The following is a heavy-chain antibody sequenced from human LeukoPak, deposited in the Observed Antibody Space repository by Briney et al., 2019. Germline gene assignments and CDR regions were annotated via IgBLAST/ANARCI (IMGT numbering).Heavy chain of an antibody. V-gene: IGHV3-7*01. Sequence: GGSLRLYCAVSGFTFSSYWMNCVRQARGKGLEWVASIKQDGGEKSYVDSVKGRFTISRDNAKNTLYLQMNSLRTEDTAVYYCLGELHWGQGTLVTVSS. CDR1: GFTFSSYW. CDR2: IKQDGGEK. CDR3: LGELH. J-gene: IGHJ4*02.